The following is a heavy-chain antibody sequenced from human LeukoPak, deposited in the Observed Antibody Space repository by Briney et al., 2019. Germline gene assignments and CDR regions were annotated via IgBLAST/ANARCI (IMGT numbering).Heavy chain of an antibody. CDR1: GFTFSNAW. J-gene: IGHJ4*02. CDR3: TTHLRGSYYTPFDY. CDR2: IKSKTGGGAT. V-gene: IGHV3-15*01. D-gene: IGHD3-10*01. Sequence: GESLRLSCAASGFTFSNAWMSWVRQAPGKGLEWVGRIKSKTGGGATDYAAPVKGRFTISRDDSKNTLYLQVNSLKTEDTAVYYCTTHLRGSYYTPFDYWGQGTLVTVSS.